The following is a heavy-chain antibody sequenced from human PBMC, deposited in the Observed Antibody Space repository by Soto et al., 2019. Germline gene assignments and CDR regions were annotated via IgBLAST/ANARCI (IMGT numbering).Heavy chain of an antibody. CDR2: IKEDGSDT. CDR1: GFVFSSHS. Sequence: EVRLVESGGGLVQPGGSLRLSCAASGFVFSSHSMTWVRQAPGKGLEWVANIKEDGSDTHYVDSVKGRFTISRDNANNSVYLQMNSLRGEDTAVYYCGRLYGSGNFLRWGQGTLVTVSS. D-gene: IGHD3-10*01. CDR3: GRLYGSGNFLR. V-gene: IGHV3-7*01. J-gene: IGHJ4*02.